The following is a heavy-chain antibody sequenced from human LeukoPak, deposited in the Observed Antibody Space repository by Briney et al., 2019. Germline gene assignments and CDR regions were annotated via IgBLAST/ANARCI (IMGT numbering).Heavy chain of an antibody. D-gene: IGHD3-10*01. CDR1: GGSISSSNW. V-gene: IGHV4-4*02. J-gene: IGHJ3*02. CDR3: ARGLWFGELSAFDI. Sequence: SETLSLTCAVSGGSISSSNWWSWVRQPPGKGLEWIGEIYHSGSTNYNPSLKSRVTISVGKSKNQFSLKLSSVTAADTAVYYCARGLWFGELSAFDIWGQGTMVTVSS. CDR2: IYHSGST.